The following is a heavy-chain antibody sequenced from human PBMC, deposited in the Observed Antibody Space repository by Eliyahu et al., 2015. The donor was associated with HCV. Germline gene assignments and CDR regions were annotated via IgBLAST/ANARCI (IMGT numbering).Heavy chain of an antibody. CDR3: AREPLVLVVPAGYFDY. Sequence: QVQLVQSGAEVKKPGSSVKVSCKASXGTFSSXTISWVRQAPGQGLEWMGRIIPILGIANYAQKFQGRVTITADKSTSTAYMELSSLRSEDTAVYYCAREPLVLVVPAGYFDYWGQGTLVTVSS. CDR2: IIPILGIA. V-gene: IGHV1-69*08. CDR1: XGTFSSXT. D-gene: IGHD2-2*01. J-gene: IGHJ4*02.